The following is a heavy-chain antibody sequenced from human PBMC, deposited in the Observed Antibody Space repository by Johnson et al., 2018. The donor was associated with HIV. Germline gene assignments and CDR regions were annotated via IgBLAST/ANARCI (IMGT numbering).Heavy chain of an antibody. Sequence: QVQLLESGGGVVQPGRSLRLSCAASGFTFSSYAMHWVRQAPGKGLEWVAVISYDGSNKYYADSVKGRFTISRDNSKNTLYLQMNSLRTEDTAVYYCARERYGSQAIDAFDIWGQGTLVTVSS. J-gene: IGHJ3*02. CDR3: ARERYGSQAIDAFDI. CDR1: GFTFSSYA. D-gene: IGHD2-15*01. CDR2: ISYDGSNK. V-gene: IGHV3-30*04.